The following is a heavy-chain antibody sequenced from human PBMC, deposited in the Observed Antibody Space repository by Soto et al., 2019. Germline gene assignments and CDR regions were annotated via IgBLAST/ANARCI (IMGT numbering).Heavy chain of an antibody. CDR3: ASRVGGQLWFGSYYYGMDV. Sequence: SETLSLTCTVSGGSVNSGGYYWTWIRQHPGKGLEWIGYIYYSGTAYYNPSLKRRVSISLDPSKNQFSLKLSSVTAADTAVYYCASRVGGQLWFGSYYYGMDVGGQGTTATVPS. V-gene: IGHV4-31*03. CDR2: IYYSGTA. CDR1: GGSVNSGGYY. J-gene: IGHJ6*02. D-gene: IGHD3-10*01.